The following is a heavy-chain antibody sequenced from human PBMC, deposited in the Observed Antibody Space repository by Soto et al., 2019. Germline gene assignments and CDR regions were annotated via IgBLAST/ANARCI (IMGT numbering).Heavy chain of an antibody. J-gene: IGHJ6*01. Sequence: GGSLRLSCAASGFTFSSYGMHWVRQAPGKGLEWVAVIWYDGSNKYYADSVKGRFTISRDNSKNTLYLQMNSLRAEDTAVYYCARELAAHYDFWSGQSADYYYGMDVSGPGTTVPVSS. CDR1: GFTFSSYG. CDR2: IWYDGSNK. D-gene: IGHD3-3*01. V-gene: IGHV3-33*01. CDR3: ARELAAHYDFWSGQSADYYYGMDV.